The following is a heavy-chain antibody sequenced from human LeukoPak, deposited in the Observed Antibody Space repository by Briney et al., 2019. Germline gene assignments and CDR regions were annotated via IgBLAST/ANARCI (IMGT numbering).Heavy chain of an antibody. Sequence: GGSLRLSCAASGINVSSNYMTWIRQAPGKGLEWVSLIYGGDAAYYAESVKGRFTISRDNSKNTLYLQMNSLRAEDTAVYYCARDPLGYCSGGSCAGGYYFDYWGQGTLVTVSS. CDR1: GINVSSNY. V-gene: IGHV3-66*02. D-gene: IGHD2-15*01. CDR2: IYGGDAA. CDR3: ARDPLGYCSGGSCAGGYYFDY. J-gene: IGHJ4*02.